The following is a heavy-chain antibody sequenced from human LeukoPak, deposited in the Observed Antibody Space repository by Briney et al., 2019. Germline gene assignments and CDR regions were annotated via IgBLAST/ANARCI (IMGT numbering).Heavy chain of an antibody. J-gene: IGHJ4*02. Sequence: GGSLRLSCAASGFTFSNYAMSWVRQAQGKGLEWVSGIGNSGTSTYYADSVKGRLTISRDNSKDTLFLQMNSLRAEDTAVYFCAQTRFISPRYCFDYWGQGTLVTVSS. CDR1: GFTFSNYA. D-gene: IGHD2-15*01. V-gene: IGHV3-23*01. CDR3: AQTRFISPRYCFDY. CDR2: IGNSGTST.